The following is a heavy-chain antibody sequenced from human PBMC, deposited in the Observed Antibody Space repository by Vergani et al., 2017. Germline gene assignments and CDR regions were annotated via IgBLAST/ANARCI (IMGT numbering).Heavy chain of an antibody. Sequence: QVQLQQWGAGLLKPSETLSLTCAVYGGSFSGYYWSWIRQPPGKGLEWIGSIYYSGSTYYNPSLKSRVTISVDTSKNQFSLKLSSVTAADTAVYYCARGHRNDFWSGYYIGYYYYYYMDVWGKGTTVTVSS. D-gene: IGHD3-3*01. J-gene: IGHJ6*03. CDR1: GGSFSGYY. CDR3: ARGHRNDFWSGYYIGYYYYYYMDV. V-gene: IGHV4-34*01. CDR2: IYYSGST.